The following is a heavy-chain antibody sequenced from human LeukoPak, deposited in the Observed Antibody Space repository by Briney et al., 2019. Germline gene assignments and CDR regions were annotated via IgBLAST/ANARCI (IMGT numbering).Heavy chain of an antibody. D-gene: IGHD3-3*01. CDR2: IYYSGST. V-gene: IGHV4-39*01. Sequence: QAPETLSLTCTVSGGSISSSSYYWGWIRQPPGKGLEWIGSIYYSGSTYYNPSLKSRVTISVDTSKNQFSLKLSSVTAADTAVYYCARSYYDFWSGYHYAFDIWGQGTMVTVSS. CDR3: ARSYYDFWSGYHYAFDI. J-gene: IGHJ3*02. CDR1: GGSISSSSYY.